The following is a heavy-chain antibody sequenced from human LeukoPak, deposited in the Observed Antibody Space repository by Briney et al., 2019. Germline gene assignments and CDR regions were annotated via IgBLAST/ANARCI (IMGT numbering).Heavy chain of an antibody. Sequence: ASVKVSCKVSGYSLTELSMHWVRQTLGKRLEWMGAFDPGDAETIFAQNFQGRVTLTADTSTDTAYMELTSLRAEDTAIYYCATFVPYSDNSDFYIHAFHIWARGTMVTVSS. CDR1: GYSLTELS. D-gene: IGHD3-22*01. CDR2: FDPGDAET. V-gene: IGHV1-24*01. J-gene: IGHJ3*02. CDR3: ATFVPYSDNSDFYIHAFHI.